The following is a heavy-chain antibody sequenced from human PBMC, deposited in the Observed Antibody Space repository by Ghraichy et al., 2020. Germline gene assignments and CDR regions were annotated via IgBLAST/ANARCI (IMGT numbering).Heavy chain of an antibody. J-gene: IGHJ5*02. D-gene: IGHD3-22*01. Sequence: GESLNISCKGSGYSFTNYWIGWVRQMPGKGLEWMGIIYPGDSDTRYSPSFQGQVTISADKSISTAYLQWSSLKASDTAMYYCARHSSSGYYPEYNWFDPWGQGTLVTVSS. CDR2: IYPGDSDT. CDR3: ARHSSSGYYPEYNWFDP. V-gene: IGHV5-51*01. CDR1: GYSFTNYW.